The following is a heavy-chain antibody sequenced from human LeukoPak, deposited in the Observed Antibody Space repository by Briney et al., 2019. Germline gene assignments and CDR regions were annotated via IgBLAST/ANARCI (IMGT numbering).Heavy chain of an antibody. J-gene: IGHJ5*02. D-gene: IGHD3-22*01. CDR3: SREVVAATHWFDP. CDR1: GFTFGDSA. Sequence: GGSLRLSCTASGFTFGDSAMSWVRQAPGQGLEWVGFIRSKAYGGTTEYAASVKGRFTISRDDSKAIAYLQMNSLKTEDTAVYYCSREVVAATHWFDPWGQGTLVTVSS. CDR2: IRSKAYGGTT. V-gene: IGHV3-49*04.